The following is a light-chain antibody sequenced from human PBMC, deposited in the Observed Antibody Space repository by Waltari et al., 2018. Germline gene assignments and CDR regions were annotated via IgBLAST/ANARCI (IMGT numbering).Light chain of an antibody. CDR3: HQYYSTPYT. J-gene: IGKJ2*01. Sequence: DIVMTQSPDSLAVSLGERATINCKSSQSVLYSSNNKNYLAWYQQKPGQPPKLLIYWASTRESGVPDLFSGSGSGTDFTLTISSLQAEDVAVYYCHQYYSTPYTFGQGTKLEI. CDR1: QSVLYSSNNKNY. CDR2: WAS. V-gene: IGKV4-1*01.